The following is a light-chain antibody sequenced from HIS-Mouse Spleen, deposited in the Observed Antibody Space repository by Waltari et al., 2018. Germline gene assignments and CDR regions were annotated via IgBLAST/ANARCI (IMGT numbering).Light chain of an antibody. Sequence: SYELTQPLSVSVALGQTARITCGGNNIGSKNVHWYQQKPGQAPVLVIYRDSNRPSGNRERFSGSNSGNTATLTISRAQAGDEADYYCQVWDSSTVVFGGGTKLTVL. J-gene: IGLJ2*01. CDR1: NIGSKN. CDR2: RDS. CDR3: QVWDSSTVV. V-gene: IGLV3-9*01.